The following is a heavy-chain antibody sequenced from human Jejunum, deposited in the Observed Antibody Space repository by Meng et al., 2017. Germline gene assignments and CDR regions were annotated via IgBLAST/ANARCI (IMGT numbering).Heavy chain of an antibody. Sequence: QVHLRQWGAGLLKPSETLSLRCGVYGGSFNSYFWHWLRQPPGKGLEWIGEINQNGRTNYHPSLESRVTISMDKSKKEFSLRLASVTAADTALYYCVRGRDPMVVGELDPWGQGTLVTVSS. J-gene: IGHJ5*02. CDR2: INQNGRT. V-gene: IGHV4-34*01. CDR1: GGSFNSYF. CDR3: VRGRDPMVVGELDP. D-gene: IGHD2-15*01.